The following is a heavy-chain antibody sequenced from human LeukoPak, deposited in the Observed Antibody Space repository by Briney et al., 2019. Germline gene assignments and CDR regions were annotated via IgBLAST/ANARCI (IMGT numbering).Heavy chain of an antibody. V-gene: IGHV3-23*01. CDR1: GFTFSSYA. Sequence: GGSLRLSCAASGFTFSSYAMSWVRQAPKKGLEWVSGISGNGGTTKYADSVKGRFTISRDNSENTLYLQMNSLRAEDTAVYYCAKGDGTWSFDYWGQGTLVTVSS. CDR2: ISGNGGTT. J-gene: IGHJ4*02. D-gene: IGHD1-1*01. CDR3: AKGDGTWSFDY.